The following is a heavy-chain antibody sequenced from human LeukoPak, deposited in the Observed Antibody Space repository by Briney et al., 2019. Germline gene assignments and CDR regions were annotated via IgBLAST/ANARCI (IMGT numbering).Heavy chain of an antibody. Sequence: PGGSLRLSCAASGFTFSSYGMHWVRQAPGKGLEWVTFIRYDGSNKHYADSVRGRFTISRDNSKSTLSLQMNSLRAEDTATYYCATYRQVLLPFESWGQGTLVTVSS. CDR1: GFTFSSYG. CDR3: ATYRQVLLPFES. V-gene: IGHV3-30*02. J-gene: IGHJ4*02. D-gene: IGHD2-8*02. CDR2: IRYDGSNK.